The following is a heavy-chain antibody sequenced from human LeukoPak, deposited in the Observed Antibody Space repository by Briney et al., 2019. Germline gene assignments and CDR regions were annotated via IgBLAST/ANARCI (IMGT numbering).Heavy chain of an antibody. CDR3: ARRLSSGSQVLDS. J-gene: IGHJ4*02. D-gene: IGHD1-26*01. CDR2: INHRGNT. CDR1: GGSFSDYY. Sequence: PSETLSLTCAVYGGSFSDYYWTWVRQPPGRGLEWIGEINHRGNTNYNSSLKSRVLISVDTSKNQFSLHLGSVTAADTAIYYCARRLSSGSQVLDSWGQGTLVTVSS. V-gene: IGHV4-34*01.